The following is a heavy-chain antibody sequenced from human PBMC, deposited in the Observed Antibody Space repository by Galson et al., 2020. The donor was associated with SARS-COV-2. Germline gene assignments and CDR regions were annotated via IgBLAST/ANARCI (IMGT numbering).Heavy chain of an antibody. V-gene: IGHV4-34*01. J-gene: IGHJ4*03. Sequence: SETLSLTCAVYGGSFSGYFWTWIRQSPGKGLEWLGDINHSGTVNYNPSLKSRVTISRDTSKNHFSLKLTSVTAADTSIYYCARAHRDLTVVVITPTDSWGQGALVTVSS. CDR2: INHSGTV. D-gene: IGHD3-22*01. CDR3: ARAHRDLTVVVITPTDS. CDR1: GGSFSGYF.